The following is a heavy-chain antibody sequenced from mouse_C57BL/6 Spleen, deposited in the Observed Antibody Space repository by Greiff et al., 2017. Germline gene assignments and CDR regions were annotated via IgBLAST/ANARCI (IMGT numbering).Heavy chain of an antibody. J-gene: IGHJ3*01. CDR2: ILPGSGST. Sequence: QVQLKQSGAELMKPGASVKLSCKATGYTFTGYWIEWVKQRPGHGLEWIGEILPGSGSTNYNEKFKGKATFTADTSSNTAYMQLSSLTTEDSAIYYCARKDYYYGSSLFAYWGQGTLVTVSA. CDR3: ARKDYYYGSSLFAY. D-gene: IGHD1-1*01. CDR1: GYTFTGYW. V-gene: IGHV1-9*01.